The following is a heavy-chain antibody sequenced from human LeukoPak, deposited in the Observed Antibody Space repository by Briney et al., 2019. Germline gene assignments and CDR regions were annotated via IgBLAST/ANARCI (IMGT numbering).Heavy chain of an antibody. Sequence: PGGSLRLSCAVSGFTFDDYAMHWVRLVPGKGLEWVSGISWNSDTIGYGDSVKGRFTISRDNAKNSLYLQMNSLRAEDTAVYYCARRKVYYGSGSFPSAFDIWGQGTMVTVSS. CDR3: ARRKVYYGSGSFPSAFDI. D-gene: IGHD3-10*01. CDR1: GFTFDDYA. V-gene: IGHV3-9*01. CDR2: ISWNSDTI. J-gene: IGHJ3*02.